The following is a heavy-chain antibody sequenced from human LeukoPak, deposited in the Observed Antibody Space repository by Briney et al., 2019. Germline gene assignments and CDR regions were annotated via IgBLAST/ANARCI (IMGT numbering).Heavy chain of an antibody. CDR1: GFTFSSYA. J-gene: IGHJ1*01. CDR3: AKDTAGYSSGWPVEYFQY. V-gene: IGHV3-23*01. Sequence: GGSVRLSCAASGFTFSSYAMSWVRQAPGKGLEWVSAISCSGGSTYYADSVKGRFTISRDNSKNTLYLQMNSLRAEDTAVYYCAKDTAGYSSGWPVEYFQYWGQGTLVTVSS. CDR2: ISCSGGST. D-gene: IGHD6-25*01.